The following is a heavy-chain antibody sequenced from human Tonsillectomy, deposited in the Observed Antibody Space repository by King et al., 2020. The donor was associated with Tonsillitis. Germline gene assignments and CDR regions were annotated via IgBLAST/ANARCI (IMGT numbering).Heavy chain of an antibody. CDR2: IYYSGST. CDR1: GGSISSGGYY. J-gene: IGHJ4*02. CDR3: ASLSSNSINFDY. V-gene: IGHV4-31*03. D-gene: IGHD3-16*02. Sequence: QLQESGPGLVKPSQTLSLTCTVSGGSISSGGYYWSWIREHPGKGLEWIGYIYYSGSTYYNPSLKSRVTISVDTSKNQFSLKLSSVTAADTAVYYCASLSSNSINFDYWGQGTLVTVSS.